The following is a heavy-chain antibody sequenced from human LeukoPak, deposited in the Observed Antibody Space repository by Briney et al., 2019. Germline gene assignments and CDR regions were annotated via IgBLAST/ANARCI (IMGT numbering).Heavy chain of an antibody. CDR3: SAGEGYYDSSDYYSAWAFNV. D-gene: IGHD3-22*01. CDR1: GFTFSDYY. CDR2: ISNSGNTI. J-gene: IGHJ3*01. Sequence: GALRLSCAASGFTFSDYYMSWIRQAPGKGLEWVSYISNSGNTIYYADSVKGRFTISRDNAKNSLYLQMNSLRAEDTAVYYCSAGEGYYDSSDYYSAWAFNVWGQGTMVTVSS. V-gene: IGHV3-11*04.